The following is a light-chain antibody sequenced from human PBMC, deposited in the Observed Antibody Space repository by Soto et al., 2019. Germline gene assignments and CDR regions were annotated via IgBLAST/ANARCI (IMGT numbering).Light chain of an antibody. Sequence: QSALTQPPSASGFPGQSVTISCTGTSSDVGYYDYVSWYQHHPGKAPKLVIYEVTKRPSGVPDRVSASKSGNTASLTVSGLRAEDEADYYCSSYAGSNNFVFGSGTQLTVL. CDR1: SSDVGYYDY. CDR2: EVT. V-gene: IGLV2-8*01. CDR3: SSYAGSNNFV. J-gene: IGLJ7*01.